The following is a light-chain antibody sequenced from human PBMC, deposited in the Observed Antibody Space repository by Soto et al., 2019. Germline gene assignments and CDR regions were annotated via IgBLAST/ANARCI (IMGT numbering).Light chain of an antibody. CDR3: QQYYTYPQT. CDR1: QGISSY. Sequence: ANGMTQSPSSFSASTGDRVTITCRASQGISSYLAWYQQKPGKAPKLLVYAASTLQYGVPSRFSGSGSGTDFTLTISCLQSEDFATYFCQQYYTYPQTFGQGTKVDIK. V-gene: IGKV1-8*01. CDR2: AAS. J-gene: IGKJ2*01.